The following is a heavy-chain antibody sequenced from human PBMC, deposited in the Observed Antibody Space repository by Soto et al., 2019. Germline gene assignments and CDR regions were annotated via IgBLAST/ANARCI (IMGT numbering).Heavy chain of an antibody. Sequence: PSETLSLTCAVYGGSFSGYYWSWIRQPPGKGLEWIGEINHSGSTNYNPSLKSRVTISVYTSKNQFSLKLSSVTAADTAVYYCGRGTPPPPQLVVAGTRNWFDPWGQGTLVTVSS. D-gene: IGHD2-15*01. J-gene: IGHJ5*02. CDR2: INHSGST. CDR1: GGSFSGYY. CDR3: GRGTPPPPQLVVAGTRNWFDP. V-gene: IGHV4-34*01.